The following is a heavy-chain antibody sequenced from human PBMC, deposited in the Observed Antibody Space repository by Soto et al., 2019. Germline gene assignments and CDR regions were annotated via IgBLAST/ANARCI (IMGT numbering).Heavy chain of an antibody. V-gene: IGHV3-23*01. J-gene: IGHJ4*02. CDR3: AKDRSPVDYRLNDH. Sequence: GGSLRLSCAASGVTFSSYAMSWVRQAPGKGLEWVSAISGSGGSTYYADSVKGRFTISRDNSKNTLYLQMNSLRAEDTAVYYCAKDRSPVDYRLNDHWGQGTLVTVSS. CDR1: GVTFSSYA. CDR2: ISGSGGST. D-gene: IGHD4-17*01.